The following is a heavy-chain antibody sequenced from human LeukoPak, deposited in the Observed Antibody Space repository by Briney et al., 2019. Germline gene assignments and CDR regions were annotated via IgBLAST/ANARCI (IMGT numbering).Heavy chain of an antibody. CDR1: GFTFSSYS. V-gene: IGHV3-48*02. D-gene: IGHD3-10*01. Sequence: GGSLRLSCAASGFTFSSYSMNWVRQVPGKGLEWISYISGSGSVSYYEDSVKGRFTISRDNAKNSLYLQMNSLRDEDTALYYCARDGGFGFLAAFDIWGQGTMVTVSS. CDR3: ARDGGFGFLAAFDI. J-gene: IGHJ3*02. CDR2: ISGSGSVS.